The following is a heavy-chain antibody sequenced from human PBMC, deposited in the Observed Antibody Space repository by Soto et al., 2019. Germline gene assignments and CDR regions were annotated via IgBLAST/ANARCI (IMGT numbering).Heavy chain of an antibody. V-gene: IGHV4-31*03. J-gene: IGHJ4*02. D-gene: IGHD1-1*01. CDR2: IYYTGNT. CDR3: ASGHDAYKVRY. CDR1: GGSISSGGTGSY. Sequence: QVQLQESGPGLVKPSQTLSLTCTVSGGSISSGGTGSYWTWIRQLPGKGLEWIGYIYYTGNTYSNPSLKSRPTISIATSENQFSLKLTSVTAADTAVYFCASGHDAYKVRYWGQGTLVTVSS.